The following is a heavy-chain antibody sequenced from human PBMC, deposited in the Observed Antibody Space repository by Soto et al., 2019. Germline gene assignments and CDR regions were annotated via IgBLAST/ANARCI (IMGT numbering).Heavy chain of an antibody. CDR2: IKSKTDGGTT. V-gene: IGHV3-15*01. Sequence: GGSLRLSCAASGFTFSNAWMSWVRQAPGKGLEWVGRIKSKTDGGTTDYAAPVKGRFTISRDDSKNTLYLQMNSLKTEDTAVYYCTPEEVSSLFDYWGQGTLVTVSS. CDR3: TPEEVSSLFDY. CDR1: GFTFSNAW. D-gene: IGHD6-13*01. J-gene: IGHJ4*02.